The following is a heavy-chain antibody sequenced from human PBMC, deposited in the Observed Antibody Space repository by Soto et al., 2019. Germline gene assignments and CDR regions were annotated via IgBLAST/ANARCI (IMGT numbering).Heavy chain of an antibody. CDR2: ISRSGDII. CDR1: GFSLRDYE. J-gene: IGHJ6*02. CDR3: AGAAYGSLRYSASFYGMDV. V-gene: IGHV3-48*03. Sequence: XESLRLSCAACGFSLRDYEMQWVRQAPGSGLEWLSYISRSGDIIHYADSTGGRFAISRDNAKSSLYLQMDSLRVEDTGVYYCAGAAYGSLRYSASFYGMDVWGQGTTVTASS. D-gene: IGHD3-10*01.